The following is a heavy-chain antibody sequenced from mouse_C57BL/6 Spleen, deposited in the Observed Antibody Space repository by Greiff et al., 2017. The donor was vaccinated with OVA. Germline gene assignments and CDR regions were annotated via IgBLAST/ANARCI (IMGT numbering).Heavy chain of an antibody. V-gene: IGHV5-4*01. D-gene: IGHD1-1*01. J-gene: IGHJ4*01. CDR1: GFTFSSYA. CDR3: ARGHYYGSSPDAMDY. Sequence: EVQVVESGGGLVKPGGSLKLSCAASGFTFSSYAMSWVRQTPEKRLEWVATISDGGSYTYYPDNVKGRFTISRDNAKNNLYLQMSHLKSEDTAMYYCARGHYYGSSPDAMDYWGQGTSVTVSS. CDR2: ISDGGSYT.